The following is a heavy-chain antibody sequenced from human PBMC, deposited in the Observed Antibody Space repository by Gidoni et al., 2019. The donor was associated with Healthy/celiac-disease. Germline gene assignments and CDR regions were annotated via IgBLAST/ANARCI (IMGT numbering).Heavy chain of an antibody. Sequence: EVQLLVSGGGLVQPGGSLRLSCAASGFTFSSYAMSWVRQAPGKGLEWVSAIGGSGGSTYYADAVKGRFTISRDNSKNTLYLQMNSLRAEDTAVYYCAKVCVPLAYCGEFDYWGQGTLVTVSS. CDR3: AKVCVPLAYCGEFDY. V-gene: IGHV3-23*01. CDR1: GFTFSSYA. D-gene: IGHD2-21*01. CDR2: IGGSGGST. J-gene: IGHJ4*02.